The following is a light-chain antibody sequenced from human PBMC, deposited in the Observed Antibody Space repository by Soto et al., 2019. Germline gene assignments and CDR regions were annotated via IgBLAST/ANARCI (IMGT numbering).Light chain of an antibody. V-gene: IGLV1-47*01. Sequence: QSVLTQPPSASGTPGQRVTISCSGSISNIGSNYVYWYQQLPGTAPKLLIYRNNQRPPGVPDRFSGSKSGTSASLAISGLRSEDEADYYCAAWDDSLSGHWVFGGGTKVTVL. CDR2: RNN. CDR1: ISNIGSNY. J-gene: IGLJ3*02. CDR3: AAWDDSLSGHWV.